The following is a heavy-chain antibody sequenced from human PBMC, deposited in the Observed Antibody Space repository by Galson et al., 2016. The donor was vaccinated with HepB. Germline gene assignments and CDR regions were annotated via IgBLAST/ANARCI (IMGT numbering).Heavy chain of an antibody. CDR1: SEFFYSYY. CDR3: ARVSLGDIDPHFAGAPDDGDPQFSGLGV. V-gene: IGHV4-34*01. D-gene: IGHD1-1*01. J-gene: IGHJ4*02. Sequence: SETLSLTCGVHSEFFYSYYWSWIRQPPGKGLEWIGEINYGGRTNLNPSLKSRVTMSVDTSKKEFSLKLSSVTAADTAVYYCARVSLGDIDPHFAGAPDDGDPQFSGLGVWGQGTLVTVYS. CDR2: INYGGRT.